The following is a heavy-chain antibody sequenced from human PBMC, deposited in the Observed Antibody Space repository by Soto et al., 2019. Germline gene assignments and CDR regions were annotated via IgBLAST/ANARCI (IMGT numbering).Heavy chain of an antibody. J-gene: IGHJ4*02. CDR2: IYWDDDE. D-gene: IGHD2-2*01. CDR3: AHGSCSSADCYPNPYLDY. Sequence: SGPTLVNPTQTLTLTCTFSGFSLSTTAEGVGWIRQPPGKALEWLALIYWDDDERYSPSLKSRLTITKDTSKNQVVLTMANVDPVDTATYYCAHGSCSSADCYPNPYLDYWGQGILVTVSS. V-gene: IGHV2-5*02. CDR1: GFSLSTTAEG.